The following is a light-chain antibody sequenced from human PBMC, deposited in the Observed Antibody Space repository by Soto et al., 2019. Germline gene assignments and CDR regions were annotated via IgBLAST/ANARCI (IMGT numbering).Light chain of an antibody. J-gene: IGKJ2*01. V-gene: IGKV4-1*01. CDR3: QQYFNTPQT. CDR2: WAS. Sequence: DIVLTQSPDSLAVSLGERATINCKSSQSVLYSSNNKNYLAWYQQKPGQPPKLLIYWASTRESGVPDRFSGSGCGTDFTLTISSLQAEDVAVYYCQQYFNTPQTFGQGTKLEIK. CDR1: QSVLYSSNNKNY.